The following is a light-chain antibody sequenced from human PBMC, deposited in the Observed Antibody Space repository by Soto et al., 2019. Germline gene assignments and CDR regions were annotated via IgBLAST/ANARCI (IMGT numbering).Light chain of an antibody. Sequence: QSVLTQPPSASGTPGQRVTISCSGSSSNIGSNYVYWYQQLPGTAPKLLIYRNNQRPSGVPDRFSGSKSGTSASLAISGLRSEDGADYYCAAWDESLSGPVFGGGTKLTVL. CDR2: RNN. J-gene: IGLJ2*01. CDR3: AAWDESLSGPV. CDR1: SSNIGSNY. V-gene: IGLV1-47*01.